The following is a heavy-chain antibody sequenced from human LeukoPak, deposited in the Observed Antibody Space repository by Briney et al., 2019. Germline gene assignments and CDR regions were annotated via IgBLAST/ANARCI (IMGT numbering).Heavy chain of an antibody. CDR1: GYSFTSYW. D-gene: IGHD1/OR15-1a*01. J-gene: IGHJ5*02. Sequence: GESLKISCKGSGYSFTSYWIGWVRQMPGKGLEWMGIISFGDSDSRYSPSFQGQVTISADKSISTAYLQWSSLKASDTAMYYCARLRRQQATNWFDPWGQGTLVTVSS. V-gene: IGHV5-51*01. CDR2: ISFGDSDS. CDR3: ARLRRQQATNWFDP.